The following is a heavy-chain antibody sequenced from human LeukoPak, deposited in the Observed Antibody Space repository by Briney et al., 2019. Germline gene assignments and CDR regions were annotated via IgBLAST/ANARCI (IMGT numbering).Heavy chain of an antibody. V-gene: IGHV1-8*01. D-gene: IGHD3-3*01. CDR1: GYTFTGYD. CDR2: MNPNSGNT. CDR3: ARTYYDFWSGYYTTGSGNFDY. Sequence: ASVKVSCKASGYTFTGYDINWVRQATGQGLEWMGWMNPNSGNTGYAQKFQGRVTMTRNTSISTAYMELSSLRSEDTAVYYCARTYYDFWSGYYTTGSGNFDYWGQGTLVTVSS. J-gene: IGHJ4*02.